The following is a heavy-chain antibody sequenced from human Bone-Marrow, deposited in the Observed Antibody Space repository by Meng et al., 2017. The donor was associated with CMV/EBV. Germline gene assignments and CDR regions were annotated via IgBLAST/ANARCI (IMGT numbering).Heavy chain of an antibody. J-gene: IGHJ6*02. V-gene: IGHV3-11*04. CDR3: ARSLGNYYYYYGMDV. CDR2: ISSSGSTI. CDR1: GFTFSDYY. Sequence: GESLKISCAASGFTFSDYYMSWIRQAPGKGLEWVSYISSSGSTIYYADSVKGRFTISRDNAKNSLYLQMNSLRAEDTAVYYCARSLGNYYYYYGMDVWGQGNTVTVSS.